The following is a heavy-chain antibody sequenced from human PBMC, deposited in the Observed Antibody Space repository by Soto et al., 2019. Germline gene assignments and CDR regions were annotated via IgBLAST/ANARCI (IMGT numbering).Heavy chain of an antibody. J-gene: IGHJ4*02. Sequence: EVQLVESGGGLVQPGGSLRLSCAVSGFTFSSYWMSWVRQAPGRGLEWVATIAHDGSEKFYVDSVKGRFTISRDNTKNPFYRQRTGLGAEDTVVYYWARESNAHFDSGGRGPMVPVSS. CDR2: IAHDGSEK. CDR3: ARESNAHFDS. CDR1: GFTFSSYW. V-gene: IGHV3-7*01.